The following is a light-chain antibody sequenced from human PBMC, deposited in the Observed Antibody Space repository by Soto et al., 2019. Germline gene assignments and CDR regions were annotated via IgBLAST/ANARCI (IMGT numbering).Light chain of an antibody. CDR2: AAS. V-gene: IGKV1-9*01. CDR1: QGISSS. Sequence: DIQLTQSPSSLSASVGDRVTITCRASQGISSSLAWYQQKPGKAPKLLIYAASTLQSGVPSRFSGSGSGTEFSLTTSSLEPEDFATYYCQQLNSYPPNTFGQGTRLEIK. J-gene: IGKJ5*01. CDR3: QQLNSYPPNT.